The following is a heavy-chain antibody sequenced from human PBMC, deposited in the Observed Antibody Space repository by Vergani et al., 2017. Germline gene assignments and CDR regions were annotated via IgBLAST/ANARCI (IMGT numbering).Heavy chain of an antibody. CDR2: IYPGDSDT. D-gene: IGHD3-22*01. CDR1: GYSFTSYW. CDR3: ATGMCMILVPGDDAFDI. V-gene: IGHV5-51*01. J-gene: IGHJ3*02. Sequence: EVQLVQSGAEVKKPGESLKISCKGSGYSFTSYWIGWVRQMPGKGLEWMGIIYPGDSDTRYSPSFKGKVTIPADKSISTGYLQRSSLKASDAAMYYCATGMCMILVPGDDAFDIWGQGTMVTVSS.